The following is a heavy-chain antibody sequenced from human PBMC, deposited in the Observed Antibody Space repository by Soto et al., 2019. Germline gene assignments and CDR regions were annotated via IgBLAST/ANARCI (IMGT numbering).Heavy chain of an antibody. J-gene: IGHJ3*02. CDR1: GFTFSGSG. CDR2: IRSNDNSYAA. CDR3: EYSSEAFDI. Sequence: GGSLRLSCAASGFTFSGSGMHWVRQAPGKGLEWVARIRSNDNSYAAADAATVKGRVAISREDSKNTGYLQMNSLKTEDTAVYYCEYSSEAFDIWGQGTMVTVSS. V-gene: IGHV3-73*01. D-gene: IGHD6-13*01.